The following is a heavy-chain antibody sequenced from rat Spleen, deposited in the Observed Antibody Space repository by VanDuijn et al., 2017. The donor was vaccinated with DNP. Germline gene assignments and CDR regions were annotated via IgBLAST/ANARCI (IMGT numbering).Heavy chain of an antibody. V-gene: IGHV2-72*01. D-gene: IGHD1-11*01. CDR1: GFSLTSNG. CDR2: IWAGEIT. Sequence: QVQLEESGPGLMQPSETLSLTCTVSGFSLTSNGVGWVRQPLGKGLVWLATIWAGEITNYNSAVQSRLTISRDTSKSQVFLKMNSLQPEDTGTYYCAREAPLYGGYEGAMDAWGQGTSVTVSS. J-gene: IGHJ4*01. CDR3: AREAPLYGGYEGAMDA.